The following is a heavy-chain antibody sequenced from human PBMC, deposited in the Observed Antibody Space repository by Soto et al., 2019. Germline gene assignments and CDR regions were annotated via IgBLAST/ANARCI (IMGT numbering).Heavy chain of an antibody. CDR1: GFTFSSYG. CDR2: ISYDGSNK. J-gene: IGHJ6*03. V-gene: IGHV3-30*18. CDR3: AKDVKEGKRYSGYDSHYYYYMDV. D-gene: IGHD5-12*01. Sequence: GGSLRLSCAASGFTFSSYGMHWVRQAPGKGLEWVAVISYDGSNKYYADSVKGRFTISRDKSKNTLYLQMNSLRAEDTAVYYCAKDVKEGKRYSGYDSHYYYYMDVWGKGTTVTVSS.